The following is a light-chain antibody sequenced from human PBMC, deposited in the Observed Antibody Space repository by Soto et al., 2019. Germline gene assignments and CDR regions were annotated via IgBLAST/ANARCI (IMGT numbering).Light chain of an antibody. CDR1: QSISNH. CDR2: AAS. Sequence: DIRMTQSPSSLSASVEDRVIITCRASQSISNHLNWYQQKTGKAPKILIFAASSLQSGVPSRFSGSRSGPDFTLTISSLQPEDFATYYCQQSYSNPRTFGQGTRLEIK. V-gene: IGKV1-39*01. J-gene: IGKJ5*01. CDR3: QQSYSNPRT.